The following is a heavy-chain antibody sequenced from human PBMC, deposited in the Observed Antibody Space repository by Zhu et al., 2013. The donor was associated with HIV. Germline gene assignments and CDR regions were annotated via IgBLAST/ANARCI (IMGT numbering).Heavy chain of an antibody. Sequence: QVQLQESGPGLVKPSQTLSLTCTVSGGSISSGDYYWSWIRQPPGKGLEWIGYIYDSGSSTYYTPSLKSRVTMSVDTSKNQFSLKLSSVTAADTAVYYCATFPTVTHSRXAQEGALDYWGQGTLVTVSS. CDR3: ATFPTVTHSRXAQEGALDY. J-gene: IGHJ4*02. CDR2: IYDSGSST. V-gene: IGHV4-30-4*01. CDR1: GGSISSGDYY. D-gene: IGHD4-17*01.